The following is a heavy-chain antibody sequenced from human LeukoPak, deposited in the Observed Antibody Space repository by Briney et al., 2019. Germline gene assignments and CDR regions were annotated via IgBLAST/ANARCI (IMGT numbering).Heavy chain of an antibody. CDR1: GFTFTNAW. D-gene: IGHD1-20*01. Sequence: GGSLRLSCAASGFTFTNAWMNWVRQAPGKGLEWVGRIKSKADGETIDYATPVKGRFTFSRDDSKNMLYLQMNSLKSEDTAVYYCSTLTSRGLSDSWGQGTLVTVSS. CDR3: STLTSRGLSDS. CDR2: IKSKADGETI. V-gene: IGHV3-15*07. J-gene: IGHJ4*02.